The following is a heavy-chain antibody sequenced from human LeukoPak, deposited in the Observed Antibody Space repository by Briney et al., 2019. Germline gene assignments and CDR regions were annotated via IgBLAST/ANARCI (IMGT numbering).Heavy chain of an antibody. CDR1: GFTFSTYM. V-gene: IGHV3-48*01. CDR3: VRELAY. Sequence: GGSLRLSCAASGFTFSTYMMNWVRQAPGKGLEWLSHISSDSGAIYYADSVQGRFTISRDNAQKSLYLQMNSLRVEDTAVYYCVRELAYWGQGALVTVSS. D-gene: IGHD1-1*01. CDR2: ISSDSGAI. J-gene: IGHJ4*02.